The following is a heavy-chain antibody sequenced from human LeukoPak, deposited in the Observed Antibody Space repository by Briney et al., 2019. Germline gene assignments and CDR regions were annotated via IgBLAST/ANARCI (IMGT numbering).Heavy chain of an antibody. CDR3: ARDLGGGIAVVERKDAFDI. V-gene: IGHV1-24*01. CDR2: FDPEDGET. D-gene: IGHD6-19*01. J-gene: IGHJ3*02. Sequence: GASVKVSCKVSGYTLTELSMHWVRQAPGKGLEWMGGFDPEDGETIYAQKFQGRVTMTRDTSTSTVYMELSSLRSEDTAVYYCARDLGGGIAVVERKDAFDIWGQGTMVAVSS. CDR1: GYTLTELS.